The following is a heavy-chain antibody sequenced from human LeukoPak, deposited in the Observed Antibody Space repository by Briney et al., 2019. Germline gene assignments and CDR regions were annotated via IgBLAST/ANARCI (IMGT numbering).Heavy chain of an antibody. CDR1: GFSFPYG. CDR2: ISGSSSYI. J-gene: IGHJ4*02. CDR3: AYYHVNEEPPTF. Sequence: GGSLRLSCEASGFSFPYGMSWVRQAPGKGLEWVSSISGSSSYIYYADSVKGRFTISRDNVKNSLYLQMNSLRAEDTAVYYCAYYHVNEEPPTFWGQGTLVTVSS. V-gene: IGHV3-21*01. D-gene: IGHD1-1*01.